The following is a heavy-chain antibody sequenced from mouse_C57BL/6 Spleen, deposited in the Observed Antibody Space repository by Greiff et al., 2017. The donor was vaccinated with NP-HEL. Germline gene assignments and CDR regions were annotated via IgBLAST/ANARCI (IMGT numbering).Heavy chain of an antibody. D-gene: IGHD2-4*01. V-gene: IGHV1-52*01. Sequence: VQLQQSGAELVRPGSSVKLSCKASGYTFTSYWMHWVKQRPIQGLEWIGNIDPSDSETHYNQKFKDKATLTVDKSSSTAYMQLSSLTSEDSAVYYCARSPYDYDPFCYFDYWGQGTTLTVSS. J-gene: IGHJ2*01. CDR3: ARSPYDYDPFCYFDY. CDR2: IDPSDSET. CDR1: GYTFTSYW.